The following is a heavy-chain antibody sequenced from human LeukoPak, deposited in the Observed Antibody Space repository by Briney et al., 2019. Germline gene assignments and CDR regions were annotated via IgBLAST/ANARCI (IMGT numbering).Heavy chain of an antibody. CDR3: ANRGFRYGDYVQDY. CDR1: GFTFSSYT. J-gene: IGHJ4*02. Sequence: GGSLRLSCAASGFTFSSYTMSWVRQAPGKGLEWVSAISGSGGSTYYADSVKGRFTISRDNSKNTLYLQMNSLRAEDTAVYYCANRGFRYGDYVQDYWGQGTLVTVSS. V-gene: IGHV3-23*01. D-gene: IGHD4-17*01. CDR2: ISGSGGST.